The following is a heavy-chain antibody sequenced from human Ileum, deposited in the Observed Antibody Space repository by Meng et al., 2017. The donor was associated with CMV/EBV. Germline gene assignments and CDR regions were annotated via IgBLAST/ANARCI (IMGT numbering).Heavy chain of an antibody. D-gene: IGHD3-22*01. V-gene: IGHV3-23*01. CDR2: LYYTGDPT. Sequence: GGSLRLSCAASGFTFSNYVMIWVRQAPGKGLEWVSTLYYTGDPTYYAESVKGRFTISRDTSTSTLFLQMNDLRADDTAVYYCAKGLDSGSHYRAFDMLGQGTMVTVSS. J-gene: IGHJ3*02. CDR1: GFTFSNYV. CDR3: AKGLDSGSHYRAFDM.